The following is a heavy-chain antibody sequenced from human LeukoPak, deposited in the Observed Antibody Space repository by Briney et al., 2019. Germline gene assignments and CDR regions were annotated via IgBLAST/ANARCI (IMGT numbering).Heavy chain of an antibody. V-gene: IGHV3-74*01. CDR3: ARDPLGSYGYYRANWYFDL. CDR2: INSDGNST. D-gene: IGHD5-18*01. Sequence: PGGSLRLSCAASGFTFSSYWMHWVRHAPRKGLVWVSRINSDGNSTSYADSVKGRFTISRDNAKNTLYLQMNSLRAEDTAVYYCARDPLGSYGYYRANWYFDLWGRGTLVTVSS. CDR1: GFTFSSYW. J-gene: IGHJ2*01.